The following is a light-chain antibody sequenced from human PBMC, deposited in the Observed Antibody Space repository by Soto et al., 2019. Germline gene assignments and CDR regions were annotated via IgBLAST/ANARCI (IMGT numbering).Light chain of an antibody. CDR2: DVS. V-gene: IGLV2-11*01. CDR3: CSYAGSYTYV. J-gene: IGLJ1*01. CDR1: SSDVGGYNY. Sequence: QTLLAQPRSLSGPPGQSVTISCTGTSSDVGGYNYVSWDQQHPGKAPKLMIYDVSKRPSGVPDRFSGSKSGNTASLTISGLQAEDEADYYCCSYAGSYTYVFGTGTKVTVL.